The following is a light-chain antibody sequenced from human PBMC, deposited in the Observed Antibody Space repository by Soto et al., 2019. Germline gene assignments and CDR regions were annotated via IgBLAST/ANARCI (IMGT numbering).Light chain of an antibody. CDR3: QVWDSNSDHPGV. CDR1: NIGSKS. CDR2: YDN. J-gene: IGLJ3*02. Sequence: SSELTQPPSVSVAPGQTARITCGGTNIGSKSVHWYQQKAGQAPVLVIYYDNDRPSGTPERFSGSNSGNTATLTISRVEAGDEADYYCQVWDSNSDHPGVFGGGTKVTVL. V-gene: IGLV3-21*04.